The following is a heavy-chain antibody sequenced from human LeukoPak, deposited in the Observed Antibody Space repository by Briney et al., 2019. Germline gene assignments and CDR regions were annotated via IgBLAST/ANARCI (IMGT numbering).Heavy chain of an antibody. CDR2: INPNRGDT. V-gene: IGHV1-2*02. CDR1: RYTLIGYY. CDR3: ARTSAMDY. Sequence: SVKESCRATRYTLIGYYIHWVRPPAGKGLARMGWINPNRGDTKCAQKLPGRVALSWDTSISTGYMDLRRLRSDDTAVYYCARTSAMDYWGQGTLVTVSS. J-gene: IGHJ4*02. D-gene: IGHD2-2*01.